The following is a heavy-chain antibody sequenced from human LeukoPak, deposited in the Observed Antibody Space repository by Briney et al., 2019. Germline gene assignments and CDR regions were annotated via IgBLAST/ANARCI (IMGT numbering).Heavy chain of an antibody. CDR1: GFTFSSYG. V-gene: IGHV3-30*18. CDR2: ISYDGSNK. D-gene: IGHD6-13*01. Sequence: GGSLRLSCAASGFTFSSYGMHWVRQAPGKGLEWVAVISYDGSNKYYADSVKGRFTISRDNSKNTLYLQMNSLRAEDTAVYYCAKESYSSSWAENWFDPWGQGTLVTVSS. J-gene: IGHJ5*02. CDR3: AKESYSSSWAENWFDP.